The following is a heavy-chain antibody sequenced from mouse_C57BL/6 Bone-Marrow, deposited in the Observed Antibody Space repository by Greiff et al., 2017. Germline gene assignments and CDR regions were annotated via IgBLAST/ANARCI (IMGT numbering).Heavy chain of an antibody. J-gene: IGHJ4*01. CDR1: GYPFTDYY. D-gene: IGHD1-1*01. CDR2: INPYNGGP. CDR3: ARKDEITTVVATRARAY. V-gene: IGHV1-19*01. Sequence: EVQLQQSGPVLVKPGASVKMSCKASGYPFTDYYMNWVKQSHGKSLEWIGVINPYNGGPSYNQKFKGKATLTVAKSSSTAYMELNSLTSYESAVYSCARKDEITTVVATRARAYWGQGTSVTVSS.